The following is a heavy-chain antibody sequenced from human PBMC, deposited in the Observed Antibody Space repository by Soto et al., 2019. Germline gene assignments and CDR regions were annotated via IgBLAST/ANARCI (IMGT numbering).Heavy chain of an antibody. CDR1: GFTFSSYA. V-gene: IGHV3-30-3*01. D-gene: IGHD3-3*01. CDR3: ARDQGFWSGYYRY. Sequence: GGSLRLSCAASGFTFSSYAMHWVRQAPGKGLEWVAVISYDGSNKYYADSVKGRFTISRDNSKNTLYLQMNSLRAEDTAVYYCARDQGFWSGYYRYWGQGTLVTVSS. J-gene: IGHJ4*02. CDR2: ISYDGSNK.